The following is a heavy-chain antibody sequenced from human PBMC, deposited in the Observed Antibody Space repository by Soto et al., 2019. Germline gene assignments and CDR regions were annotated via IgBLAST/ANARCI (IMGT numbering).Heavy chain of an antibody. J-gene: IGHJ5*02. V-gene: IGHV3-74*01. D-gene: IGHD6-13*01. Sequence: EVQLVESGGGLVQPGESLRLSCAASGFTFSSYWMHWVRQAPGKGLVWVSRINSEGSATSYADSVKGRFTISRDNAKNTQYLQMNSLRAEDTAVYYCARVLTGSWNWFDPWGQGTLVTVSS. CDR1: GFTFSSYW. CDR2: INSEGSAT. CDR3: ARVLTGSWNWFDP.